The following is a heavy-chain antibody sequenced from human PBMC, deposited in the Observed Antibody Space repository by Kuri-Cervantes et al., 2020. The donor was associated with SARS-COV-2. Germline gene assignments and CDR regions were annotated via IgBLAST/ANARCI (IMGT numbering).Heavy chain of an antibody. CDR3: ARVFGSYVAAAAAYYFDY. D-gene: IGHD6-13*01. CDR1: GFIFSDFG. J-gene: IGHJ4*02. Sequence: GESLKISCAASGFIFSDFGMNWVRQAPGKGLERDSYISSSSTTIYYADSVKGRFTISRDNAKNSLYLQMNSLRAEDMAVYYCARVFGSYVAAAAAYYFDYWGQGTLVTVSS. CDR2: ISSSSTTI. V-gene: IGHV3-48*01.